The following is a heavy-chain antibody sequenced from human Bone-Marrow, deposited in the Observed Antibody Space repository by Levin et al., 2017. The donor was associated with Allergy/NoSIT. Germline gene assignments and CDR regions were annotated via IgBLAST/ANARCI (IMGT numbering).Heavy chain of an antibody. CDR2: ISGSGGST. V-gene: IGHV3-23*01. Sequence: SCAASGFTFSSYAMSWVRQAPGKGLEWVSAISGSGGSTYYADSVKGRFTISRDNSKNTLYLQMNSLRAEDTAVYYCAKDFRLPMTTADYWGQGTLVTVSS. CDR1: GFTFSSYA. J-gene: IGHJ4*02. CDR3: AKDFRLPMTTADY. D-gene: IGHD4-17*01.